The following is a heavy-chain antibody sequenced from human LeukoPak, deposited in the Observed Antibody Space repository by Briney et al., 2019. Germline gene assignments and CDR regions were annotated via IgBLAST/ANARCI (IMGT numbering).Heavy chain of an antibody. J-gene: IGHJ4*02. CDR3: ARAYCGGDCCSPTYYFDY. CDR1: GYTFTGYY. D-gene: IGHD2-21*02. V-gene: IGHV1-2*02. CDR2: INPNSGGT. Sequence: ASVKVSCKASGYTFTGYYMHWVRQAPGQGLEWMGWINPNSGGTNYAQKFQGRVTMTRDTSISTAYMELSRLRSDDTAVYYCARAYCGGDCCSPTYYFDYWGQGTLVTVSS.